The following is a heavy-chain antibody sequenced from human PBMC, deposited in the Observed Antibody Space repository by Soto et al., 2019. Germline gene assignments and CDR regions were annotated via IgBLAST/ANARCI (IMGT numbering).Heavy chain of an antibody. Sequence: SETLSLTCAVYIWSFSGYYWSWIRPPPGKGLEWIGEINHRGTPNYNPSLKSRVTISVDTSKNQFSLQLSSVTAADTAVYYCARVCKSPCNAGIIFDYWGQGTLVTVSS. CDR1: IWSFSGYY. D-gene: IGHD1-1*01. CDR2: INHRGTP. V-gene: IGHV4-34*01. J-gene: IGHJ4*02. CDR3: ARVCKSPCNAGIIFDY.